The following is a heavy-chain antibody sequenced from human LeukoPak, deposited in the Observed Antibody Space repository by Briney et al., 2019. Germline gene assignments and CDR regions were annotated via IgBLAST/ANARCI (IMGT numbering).Heavy chain of an antibody. CDR3: ARGQGTVTTH. CDR2: INHSGSA. D-gene: IGHD4-17*01. V-gene: IGHV4-34*01. Sequence: PSETLSLTCTVSGGSFSGYYCTRIRQPPGKGLEWIGEINHSGSANYNPSLKSRVTISLDTSKNQFSLKLSSVTAADTAVYYCARGQGTVTTHWGQGTLVTVSS. CDR1: GGSFSGYY. J-gene: IGHJ4*02.